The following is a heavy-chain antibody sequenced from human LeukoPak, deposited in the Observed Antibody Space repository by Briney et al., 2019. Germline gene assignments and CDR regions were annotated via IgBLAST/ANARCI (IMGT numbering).Heavy chain of an antibody. Sequence: PQTLSLTCTVSGGSISTYYWSWIRQPPGKGLEWNGYIYYSGSTNYNPSLKSRVTISVDTSKNQFSLKLSSVTAADTAVYHCARRGTSGSWYFFDYWGQGTLVTVSS. D-gene: IGHD6-13*01. J-gene: IGHJ4*02. CDR3: ARRGTSGSWYFFDY. CDR2: IYYSGST. V-gene: IGHV4-59*08. CDR1: GGSISTYY.